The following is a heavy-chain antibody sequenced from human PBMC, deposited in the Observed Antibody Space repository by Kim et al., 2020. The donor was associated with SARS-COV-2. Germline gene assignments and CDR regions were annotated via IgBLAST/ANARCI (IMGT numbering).Heavy chain of an antibody. CDR2: IYYSGST. CDR3: ARQTTVTTIHY. D-gene: IGHD4-17*01. Sequence: SETLSLTCTVSGGSISSYYWSWIRQPPGKGLEWIGYIYYSGSTNYNPSLKSRVTISVDTSKNQFSLKLSSVTAADTAVYYCARQTTVTTIHYWGQGTLVTVSS. CDR1: GGSISSYY. V-gene: IGHV4-59*08. J-gene: IGHJ4*02.